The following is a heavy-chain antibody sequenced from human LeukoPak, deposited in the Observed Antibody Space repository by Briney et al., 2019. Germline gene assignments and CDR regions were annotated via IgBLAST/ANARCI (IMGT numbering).Heavy chain of an antibody. Sequence: ASVKVSCKASGYTFTGYYMHWVRQAPGQGLEWMGWINPNSGGTNYAQKFQGRVTMTRYTSISTAYMELSRLRSDDTAVYYCAISMITFGGVIVNDAFDIWGQGTMVTVSS. CDR1: GYTFTGYY. CDR2: INPNSGGT. J-gene: IGHJ3*02. CDR3: AISMITFGGVIVNDAFDI. V-gene: IGHV1-2*02. D-gene: IGHD3-16*02.